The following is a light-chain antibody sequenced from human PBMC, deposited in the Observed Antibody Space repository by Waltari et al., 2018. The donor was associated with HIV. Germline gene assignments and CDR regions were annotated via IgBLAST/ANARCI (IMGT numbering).Light chain of an antibody. CDR2: DAS. V-gene: IGKV3-11*01. Sequence: EIVLTQSPATLSLSPGDRATLSCRASQSASSYLAWYQQKPGQAPRLRIYDASNRATGIPARFSGSGSGTDFTLTISSLEPEDFAVYYCQQRINWPKTFGQGTKLEIK. CDR3: QQRINWPKT. CDR1: QSASSY. J-gene: IGKJ2*01.